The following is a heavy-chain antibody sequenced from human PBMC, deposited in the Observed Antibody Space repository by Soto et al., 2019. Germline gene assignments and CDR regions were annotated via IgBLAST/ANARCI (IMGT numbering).Heavy chain of an antibody. D-gene: IGHD6-19*01. CDR1: GFTFSSYS. V-gene: IGHV3-21*01. Sequence: EVQLVESGGGLVKPGGSLRLSCAASGFTFSSYSMNWVRQAPGKGLEWVSSISSSSSYIYYADSVKGRFTISRDNAKNSLYLQMNCLRAEDTAVYYCARQWLVHAMDVWGQGTTVTVSS. CDR2: ISSSSSYI. CDR3: ARQWLVHAMDV. J-gene: IGHJ6*02.